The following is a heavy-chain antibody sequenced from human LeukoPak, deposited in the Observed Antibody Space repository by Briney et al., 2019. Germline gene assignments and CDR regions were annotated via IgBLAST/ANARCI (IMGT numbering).Heavy chain of an antibody. CDR2: ISISSSYI. V-gene: IGHV3-21*01. CDR3: ARRVLLWFGESPPAFDI. J-gene: IGHJ3*02. CDR1: GFTFSSYS. D-gene: IGHD3-10*01. Sequence: GSLRLSCAASGFTFSSYSMNWVRQAPGKGLEWVSSISISSSYIYYADSVKGRFTISRDNAKNSLYLQMNSLRAEDTAVYYCARRVLLWFGESPPAFDIWGQGTMVTVSS.